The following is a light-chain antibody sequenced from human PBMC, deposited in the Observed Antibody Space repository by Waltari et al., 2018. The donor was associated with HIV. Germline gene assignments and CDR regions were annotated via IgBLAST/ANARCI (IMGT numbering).Light chain of an antibody. V-gene: IGKV1-5*03. J-gene: IGKJ3*01. CDR1: QSIGPW. CDR2: KAS. CDR3: QQMNSFT. Sequence: GDTVTITCRASQSIGPWLAWYQQKPGKAPKLVIYKASSLEIGIPSRFSGSVSGTQFTLTITSLQPDDFGTYYCQQMNSFTFGPGTKVD.